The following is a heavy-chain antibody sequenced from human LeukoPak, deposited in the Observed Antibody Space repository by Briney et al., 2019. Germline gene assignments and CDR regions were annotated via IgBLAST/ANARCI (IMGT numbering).Heavy chain of an antibody. CDR1: GFTLSSYA. Sequence: GGSLRLSCAASGFTLSSYAMSWVRQAPGKGLEWVSYISSSSSTIYYADSVKGRFTISRDNAKNSLYLQMNSLRAEDTAVCYCAGDLVMAAAGRGGDFDYWGQGTLVTVSS. V-gene: IGHV3-48*04. CDR2: ISSSSSTI. J-gene: IGHJ4*02. D-gene: IGHD6-13*01. CDR3: AGDLVMAAAGRGGDFDY.